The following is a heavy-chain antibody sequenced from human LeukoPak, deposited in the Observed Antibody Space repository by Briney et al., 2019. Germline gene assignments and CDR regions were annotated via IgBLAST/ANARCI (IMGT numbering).Heavy chain of an antibody. D-gene: IGHD2-21*02. CDR3: TRMTAGHDY. V-gene: IGHV4-34*01. J-gene: IGHJ4*02. CDR2: INHSGYT. Sequence: SETLSLTCAVSGVSFDDYYWSWVRQTTGKGPEWIGEINHSGYTNDSPSLKSRVTLSIDTARKQFSLNLRSVTGADTGIYYCTRMTAGHDYWGQGTLVTVSS. CDR1: GVSFDDYY.